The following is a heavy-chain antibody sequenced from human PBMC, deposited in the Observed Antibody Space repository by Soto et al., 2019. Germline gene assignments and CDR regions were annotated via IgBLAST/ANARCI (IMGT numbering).Heavy chain of an antibody. CDR3: WLYCTTGFVCRGGMAV. J-gene: IGHJ6*02. Sequence: EVQLVESGGGLVKPGGSLRLSCAASGFTFSSYSMNWVRKAPGKGLEWVSSLSSSSSYIYYADSVKGRFTIFRDNAKNSLYLQMNSLRAEDTAVYYCWLYCTTGFVCRGGMAVWGQGNTVTVSS. V-gene: IGHV3-21*01. CDR2: LSSSSSYI. CDR1: GFTFSSYS. D-gene: IGHD2-8*01.